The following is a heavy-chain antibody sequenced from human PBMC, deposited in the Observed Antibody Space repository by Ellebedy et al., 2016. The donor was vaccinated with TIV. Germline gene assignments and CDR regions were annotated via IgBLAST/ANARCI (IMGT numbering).Heavy chain of an antibody. CDR2: IYWNNDK. Sequence: SGPTLVKPTPTLTLTCTFSGFSRSTSGVGMGWIRQPPGKALEWLALIYWNNDKRYSPSLKSRLTITKDTSKNQVVLTMTNMDPVDTATYYCAHSTRSSGYLYYYYMDVWGKGTTVTVSS. CDR1: GFSRSTSGVG. V-gene: IGHV2-5*01. J-gene: IGHJ6*03. D-gene: IGHD3-22*01. CDR3: AHSTRSSGYLYYYYMDV.